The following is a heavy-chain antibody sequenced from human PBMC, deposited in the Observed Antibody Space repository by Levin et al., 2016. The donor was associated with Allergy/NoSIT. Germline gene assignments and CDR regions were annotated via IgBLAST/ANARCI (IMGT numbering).Heavy chain of an antibody. CDR2: ISGSASST. V-gene: IGHV3-23*01. D-gene: IGHD6-19*01. CDR3: AKYSSGWLRPDYFDS. Sequence: GGSLRLSCAASGFTFSNYVMTWVRQVPGKGLEWVSAISGSASSTHYADSVKGRFTISRDNSKNTLYLQMNSLRAEDTAVYNCAKYSSGWLRPDYFDSWGQGTLVTVSS. J-gene: IGHJ4*02. CDR1: GFTFSNYV.